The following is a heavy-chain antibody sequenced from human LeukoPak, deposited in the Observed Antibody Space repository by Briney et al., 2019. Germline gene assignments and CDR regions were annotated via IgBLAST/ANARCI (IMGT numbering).Heavy chain of an antibody. Sequence: LVQSGEDLVPPGGSLRLSCVASGFTFSVHYMSLIRQAPGNVLESVGYISDSGNIYYVDSVKGRFTISRDNAKNSLYLEMSSLRVEDAAVYYCARGHWGLDYWGQGTLVTVSS. V-gene: IGHV3-11*01. CDR2: ISDSGNI. CDR3: ARGHWGLDY. CDR1: GFTFSVHY. D-gene: IGHD7-27*01. J-gene: IGHJ4*02.